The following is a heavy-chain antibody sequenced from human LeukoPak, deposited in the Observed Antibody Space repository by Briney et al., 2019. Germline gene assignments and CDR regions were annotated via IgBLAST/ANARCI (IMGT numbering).Heavy chain of an antibody. CDR3: AKLLRGVIVPYFDY. V-gene: IGHV3-23*01. Sequence: GGSLRLSCAASGSTFSSYAMSWVRQAPGRGLEWFSAISGSGSSTHYGDSVKGRFTISRDNSRNTLYLQLNRLRAEDTAVYYCAKLLRGVIVPYFDYWGQGTLVTVSS. J-gene: IGHJ4*02. CDR1: GSTFSSYA. CDR2: ISGSGSST. D-gene: IGHD3-10*01.